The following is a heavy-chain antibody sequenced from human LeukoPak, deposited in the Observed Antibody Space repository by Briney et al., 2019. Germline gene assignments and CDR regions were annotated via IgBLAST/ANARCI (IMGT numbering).Heavy chain of an antibody. D-gene: IGHD4-11*01. CDR3: ARSARVNDYSFDY. V-gene: IGHV3-21*01. J-gene: IGHJ4*02. Sequence: PGGSLRLSCAASGFTFSSYSMNWVRQASGKGLEWVSSISSSSSYIYYADSVKGRFTISRDNARNSLYLQMNSLRAEDTAVYYCARSARVNDYSFDYWGQGTLVTVSS. CDR2: ISSSSSYI. CDR1: GFTFSSYS.